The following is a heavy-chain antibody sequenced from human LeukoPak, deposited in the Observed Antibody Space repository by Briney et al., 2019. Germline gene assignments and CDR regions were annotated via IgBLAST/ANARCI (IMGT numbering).Heavy chain of an antibody. CDR1: GYTFTGYY. CDR3: ARDLLYGDALDY. CDR2: INPNSGGT. V-gene: IGHV1-2*02. J-gene: IGHJ4*02. Sequence: ASVKVSCKASGYTFTGYYMHWVRQAPGQGLEGMGWINPNSGGTNYAQKFQGRVTMTRDTSISTAYMELSRLRSDDTAVYYCARDLLYGDALDYWGQGTLVTVSS. D-gene: IGHD4-17*01.